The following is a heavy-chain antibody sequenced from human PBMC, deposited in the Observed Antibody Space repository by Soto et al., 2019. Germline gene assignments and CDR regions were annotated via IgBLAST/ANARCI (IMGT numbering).Heavy chain of an antibody. CDR3: AREGYYDSSGYSNLRY. CDR2: IIPIFGTA. D-gene: IGHD3-22*01. Sequence: SVKVSCKASGCTLSSYAISWVRQAPGQGLEWMGGIIPIFGTANYAQKFQGRVTITADESTSTAYMELSSLRSGDTAVYYCAREGYYDSSGYSNLRYWGQGTLVTVSS. CDR1: GCTLSSYA. V-gene: IGHV1-69*13. J-gene: IGHJ4*02.